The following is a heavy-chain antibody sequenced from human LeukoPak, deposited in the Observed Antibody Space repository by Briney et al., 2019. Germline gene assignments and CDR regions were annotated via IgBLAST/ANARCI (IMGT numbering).Heavy chain of an antibody. CDR3: AMKAVPRPRLHDAFDF. V-gene: IGHV1-69*06. J-gene: IGHJ3*01. Sequence: SVKVSCTASGGTFSSYAISWVRQAPGQGLEWMGGIIPIFGTANYAQKFQGRVTITADKSTSTAYMELSSLRSEDTAVYYCAMKAVPRPRLHDAFDFWGQGTVVSVSS. CDR2: IIPIFGTA. D-gene: IGHD5-24*01. CDR1: GGTFSSYA.